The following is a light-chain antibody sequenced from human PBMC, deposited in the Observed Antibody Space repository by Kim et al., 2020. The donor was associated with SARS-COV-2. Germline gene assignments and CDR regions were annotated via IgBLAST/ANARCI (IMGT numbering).Light chain of an antibody. CDR3: QQYINWPLT. CDR2: DAS. Sequence: EIVMTQSPATLSLSPGERATLSCRASQNINNHLAWYRHKPGQAPGLLIYDASTRATGIPARFSGSVSGTEFSLTISSLQSEDFAVYYCQQYINWPLTFGQGTKVDIK. CDR1: QNINNH. V-gene: IGKV3-15*01. J-gene: IGKJ1*01.